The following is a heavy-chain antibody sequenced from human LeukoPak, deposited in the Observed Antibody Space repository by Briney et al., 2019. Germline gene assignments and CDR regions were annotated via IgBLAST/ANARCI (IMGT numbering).Heavy chain of an antibody. CDR2: IIPILGIA. D-gene: IGHD6-19*01. Sequence: SVKVSCKASGGTFSSYTISWVRQAPGQGLEWMGRIIPILGIANYAQKFQGRVTITADKSTSTAYMELSSLRSEDTDVYYCARDRIAVAGTGDFDYWGQGTLVTVSS. V-gene: IGHV1-69*04. CDR3: ARDRIAVAGTGDFDY. CDR1: GGTFSSYT. J-gene: IGHJ4*02.